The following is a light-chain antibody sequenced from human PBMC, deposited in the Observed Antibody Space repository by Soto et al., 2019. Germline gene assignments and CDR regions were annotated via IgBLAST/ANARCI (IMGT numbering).Light chain of an antibody. CDR1: SSDVGGYND. Sequence: QSALTQPRSVSGSPGQSVTISCTGTSSDVGGYNDVSWYQQHPGKAPKLMIYDVSKRPSGVPDRFSGSKSGNTASLTISGLQAEDEADYYCCSYAGSYRWVFGGGTKLTVL. V-gene: IGLV2-11*01. CDR2: DVS. CDR3: CSYAGSYRWV. J-gene: IGLJ3*02.